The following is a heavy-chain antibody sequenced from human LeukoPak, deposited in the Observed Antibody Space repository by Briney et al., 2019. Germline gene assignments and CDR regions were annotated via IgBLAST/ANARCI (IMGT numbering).Heavy chain of an antibody. V-gene: IGHV4-30-4*01. J-gene: IGHJ4*02. D-gene: IGHD2-21*02. CDR3: AKERLSYCGGYCYSAPFDY. Sequence: PSPTLSLTCTVSGGSISSGNCYWSWVRQPPGKGLEWIGYIHYGGNTYYTPSLKSRVTISVDTSKCQFSLKLSSVTAADTAVYYCAKERLSYCGGYCYSAPFDYWGQGTLVTVSS. CDR1: GGSISSGNCY. CDR2: IHYGGNT.